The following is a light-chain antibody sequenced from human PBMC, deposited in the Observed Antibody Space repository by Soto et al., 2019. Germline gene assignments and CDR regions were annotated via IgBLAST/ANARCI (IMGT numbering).Light chain of an antibody. CDR3: QQYNDWPPWT. CDR1: QSVGSN. CDR2: IAS. Sequence: EIVMTQSPATLSVSPGERATLSCRASQSVGSNLAWYQQKPGQAPRLLIYIASARATGIPARFSGSGSGTDFTLTISSLQSGDFAVYYCQQYNDWPPWTFGQGTKVEI. J-gene: IGKJ1*01. V-gene: IGKV3-15*01.